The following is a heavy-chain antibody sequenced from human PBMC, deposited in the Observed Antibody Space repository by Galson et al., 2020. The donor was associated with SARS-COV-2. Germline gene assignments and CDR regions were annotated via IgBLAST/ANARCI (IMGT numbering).Heavy chain of an antibody. Sequence: GESLKISCAASGFTFSSYAMHWVRQAPGKGLEWVAVISYDGSNKYYADSVKGRFTISRDNSKNTLYLQMNSLRAEDTAVYYCARENYDILTGPPAGAFDIWGQGTMVAVSS. CDR2: ISYDGSNK. CDR3: ARENYDILTGPPAGAFDI. D-gene: IGHD3-9*01. CDR1: GFTFSSYA. V-gene: IGHV3-30-3*01. J-gene: IGHJ3*02.